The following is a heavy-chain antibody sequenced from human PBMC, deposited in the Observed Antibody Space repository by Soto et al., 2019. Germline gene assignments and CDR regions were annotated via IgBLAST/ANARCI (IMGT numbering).Heavy chain of an antibody. CDR1: GFTFSSYS. J-gene: IGHJ4*02. Sequence: EVQLVESGGGLVQPGGSLRLSCAASGFTFSSYSINWVRQAPGKGLEWVSYISTSSSTIYYADSVKGRFTISRDNAKSSLFLQMNSLRAEDTAVYYCARVIDYGVYLSFDYWGQGTLVTVSS. D-gene: IGHD4-17*01. V-gene: IGHV3-48*01. CDR2: ISTSSSTI. CDR3: ARVIDYGVYLSFDY.